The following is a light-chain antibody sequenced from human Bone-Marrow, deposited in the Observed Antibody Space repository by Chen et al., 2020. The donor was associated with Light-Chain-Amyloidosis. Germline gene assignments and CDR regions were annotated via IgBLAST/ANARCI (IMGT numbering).Light chain of an antibody. CDR2: FKSDSED. J-gene: IGLJ3*02. CDR3: MIWHSTAWV. Sequence: QAVLTQPSSLPASPGASASLTCTFRSDINVGSYRIYWYQQQPGSPPQYLLRFKSDSEDQRGSGVPSRFSGSRDVSANAGILLISGLQSEDEADYYCMIWHSTAWVFGGGTKLTVL. CDR1: SDINVGSYR. V-gene: IGLV5-45*02.